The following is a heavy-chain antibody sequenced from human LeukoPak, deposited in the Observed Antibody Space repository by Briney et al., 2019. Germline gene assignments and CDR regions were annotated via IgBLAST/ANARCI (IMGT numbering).Heavy chain of an antibody. Sequence: GGSLRLSCAASGFTVSGNYMSWVRQAPGKGLEWLSVIHRGGNTYYADSVKGRFTISRDSSKNTVFLQMDSLRAEDTAAYYCARDPGYGLGVDYGDYWGQGTLVTVSS. CDR2: IHRGGNT. CDR1: GFTVSGNY. V-gene: IGHV3-66*01. D-gene: IGHD3-10*01. CDR3: ARDPGYGLGVDYGDY. J-gene: IGHJ4*02.